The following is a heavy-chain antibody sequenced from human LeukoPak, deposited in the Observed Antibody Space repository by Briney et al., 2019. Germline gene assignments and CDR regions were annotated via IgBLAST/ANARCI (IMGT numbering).Heavy chain of an antibody. CDR1: GYSFTSNV. D-gene: IGHD6-13*01. Sequence: GASVKVSCKASGYSFTSNVISWVRQAPGQGLEWMGWISAYNGHTKYAQKFQGRVTMTRDTSISTAYMELRSLRSDDTAVYYCARGWRTDAFDIWGQGTMVTVSS. CDR3: ARGWRTDAFDI. J-gene: IGHJ3*02. V-gene: IGHV1-18*01. CDR2: ISAYNGHT.